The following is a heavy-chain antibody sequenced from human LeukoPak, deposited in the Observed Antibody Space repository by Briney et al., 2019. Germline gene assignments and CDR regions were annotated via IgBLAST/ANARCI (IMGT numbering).Heavy chain of an antibody. D-gene: IGHD6-13*01. CDR2: ISYDGSNK. CDR3: ARTPHRIAAAQYYFDY. V-gene: IGHV3-30-3*01. J-gene: IGHJ4*02. Sequence: PGRSLRLSCAASGFTFSSYAMHWVRQAPGKGLEWVAVISYDGSNKYYADSVKGRFTISRDNSKNTLYLQMNSLRAEDTAVYYCARTPHRIAAAQYYFDYWGQGTLVTVSS. CDR1: GFTFSSYA.